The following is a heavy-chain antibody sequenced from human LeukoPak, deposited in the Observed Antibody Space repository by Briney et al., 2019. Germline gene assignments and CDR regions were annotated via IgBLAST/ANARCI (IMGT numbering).Heavy chain of an antibody. D-gene: IGHD3-3*01. J-gene: IGHJ4*02. CDR2: ISSSSSPI. Sequence: GGSLRLSCAASGFTFSSYSMNWVRQAPGKGLERVSYISSSSSPIYYADSVKGRFTISRDNAKESLYLQMSSLRAEDTAVYYCARVLGSGHDYWGQGTLVTVSS. V-gene: IGHV3-48*01. CDR1: GFTFSSYS. CDR3: ARVLGSGHDY.